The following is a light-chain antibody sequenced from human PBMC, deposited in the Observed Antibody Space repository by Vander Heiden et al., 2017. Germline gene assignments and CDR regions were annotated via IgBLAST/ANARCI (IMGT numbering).Light chain of an antibody. CDR2: DVS. J-gene: IGLJ2*01. V-gene: IGLV2-14*03. CDR3: TSYTSRTTWV. CDR1: SSDVGGYNY. Sequence: QSALTQPAPVSGSPGQSITISCTGTSSDVGGYNYVSWYQQQPGKAPKVMIYDVSNRPSGVSNRFSGSKSGNTASLTISGLQAEDEADYYCTSYTSRTTWVFGGGTKLTVL.